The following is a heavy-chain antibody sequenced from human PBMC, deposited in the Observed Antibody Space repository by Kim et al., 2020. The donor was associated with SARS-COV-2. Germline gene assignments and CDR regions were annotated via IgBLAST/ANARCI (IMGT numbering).Heavy chain of an antibody. J-gene: IGHJ4*02. Sequence: TYSNPSLKSRVTISVDTSNNHFSLKRSSVTAADTAVYYCARGGYSGYFDYWGQGTLVTVSS. CDR3: ARGGYSGYFDY. V-gene: IGHV4-39*07. CDR2: T. D-gene: IGHD3-10*01.